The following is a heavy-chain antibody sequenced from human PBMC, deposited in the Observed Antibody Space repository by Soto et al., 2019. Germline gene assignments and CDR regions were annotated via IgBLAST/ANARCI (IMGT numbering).Heavy chain of an antibody. CDR3: ARGSRDSYPGSRIFDL. V-gene: IGHV3-23*01. D-gene: IGHD3-10*01. CDR1: GFTFSDSV. Sequence: LRLSCVGSGFTFSDSVMAWVRQAPGKGLEWLSVMSGDGRTRYALSVTGRFTISRDNSRNTLYLQMSSLRAEDSAVYFCARGSRDSYPGSRIFDLWGRGTRVTVSS. CDR2: MSGDGRT. J-gene: IGHJ4*02.